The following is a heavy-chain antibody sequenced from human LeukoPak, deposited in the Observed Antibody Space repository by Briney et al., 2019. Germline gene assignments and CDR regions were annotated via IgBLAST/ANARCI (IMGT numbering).Heavy chain of an antibody. J-gene: IGHJ4*02. V-gene: IGHV1-69*13. Sequence: GASVKVSCKASGGTFSNYAISWVRQAPGQGLEWMGGIMPIFDTADYAQKFQGRITITADESTSTVYMELSSLRSEDTAVYYCARLTAGHFFDYWGQGTLVTVSS. CDR2: IMPIFDTA. CDR1: GGTFSNYA. CDR3: ARLTAGHFFDY. D-gene: IGHD3-3*02.